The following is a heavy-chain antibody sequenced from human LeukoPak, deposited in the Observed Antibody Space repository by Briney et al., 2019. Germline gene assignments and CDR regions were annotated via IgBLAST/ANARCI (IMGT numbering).Heavy chain of an antibody. V-gene: IGHV4-59*01. CDR1: GGSLRSYY. CDR3: ARGDQLLDY. Sequence: SETLSLTCTVSGGSLRSYYWSWVRQPRGKGLEGIGYSYYSGSNNYNPSLTSRVTISVDTTKSQFSLKLSSVTAADTAVYYCARGDQLLDYWGQGTLVTVSS. D-gene: IGHD2-2*01. CDR2: SYYSGSN. J-gene: IGHJ4*02.